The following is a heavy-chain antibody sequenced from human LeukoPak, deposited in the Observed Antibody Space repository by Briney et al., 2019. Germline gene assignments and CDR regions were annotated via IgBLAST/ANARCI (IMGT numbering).Heavy chain of an antibody. J-gene: IGHJ4*02. D-gene: IGHD5-18*01. Sequence: ASVKVSCKASGYTFTSYAMHWVRQAPGQRLEWMGWINAGNGNTKYSQKFQGRVTITRDTSASTAYMELSSLRSEDTAVYYCARGAIGYAYFDYWGQGTLVTVSS. CDR1: GYTFTSYA. V-gene: IGHV1-3*01. CDR3: ARGAIGYAYFDY. CDR2: INAGNGNT.